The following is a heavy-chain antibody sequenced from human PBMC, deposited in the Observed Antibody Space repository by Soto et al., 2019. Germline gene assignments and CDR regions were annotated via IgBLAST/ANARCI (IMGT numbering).Heavy chain of an antibody. Sequence: SETLSLTCAVYGGSFSSYYWSWIRQPPGKGLEWIGEINHSGSTNYNPSLKSRVTISVDTSKNHFSLKLSSVTAADTSVYYCARANDFCIVATIQGGWFDPWGQGTLVTVSS. CDR1: GGSFSSYY. D-gene: IGHD5-12*01. CDR3: ARANDFCIVATIQGGWFDP. V-gene: IGHV4-34*01. CDR2: INHSGST. J-gene: IGHJ5*02.